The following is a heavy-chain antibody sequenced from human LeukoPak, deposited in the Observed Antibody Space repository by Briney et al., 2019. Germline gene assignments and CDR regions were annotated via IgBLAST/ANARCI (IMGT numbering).Heavy chain of an antibody. CDR2: IYTGGST. Sequence: SETLSLTCTVSGGSISSDDYYWSWIRQPAGKGLEWVGRIYTGGSTNYNPSLKSRVTISVDTSKNQFSLKLSSVTAADTAVYYCARLSIDTSCLDYWGQGTLVTVSP. CDR3: ARLSIDTSCLDY. J-gene: IGHJ4*02. CDR1: GGSISSDDYY. V-gene: IGHV4-61*02. D-gene: IGHD1-26*01.